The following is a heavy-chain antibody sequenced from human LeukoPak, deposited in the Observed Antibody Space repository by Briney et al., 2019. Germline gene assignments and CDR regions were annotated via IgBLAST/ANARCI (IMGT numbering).Heavy chain of an antibody. V-gene: IGHV4-59*01. CDR1: GGSISSYY. CDR2: IYYSGST. J-gene: IGHJ4*02. Sequence: SETLSLTCTVSGGSISSYYWSWLRQPPGKGLEWIGYIYYSGSTNYNPSLKSRVTISVDTSKNQFSLKLSSVTAADTAVYYCARGQVATAIIDYWGQGTLVTVSS. D-gene: IGHD2-21*02. CDR3: ARGQVATAIIDY.